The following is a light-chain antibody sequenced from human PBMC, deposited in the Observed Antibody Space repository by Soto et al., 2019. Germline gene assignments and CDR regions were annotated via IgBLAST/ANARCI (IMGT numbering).Light chain of an antibody. J-gene: IGKJ2*01. CDR3: QQSYSTPPMYT. V-gene: IGKV1-39*01. Sequence: DIQMTQSPSSLSASVGARVTITCRASQSISSYLNWYQQKPGKAPKLLIFAASSLQSGVPSRFSGRGSGTDFTLTISSLRPEDFATYYCQQSYSTPPMYTFGQGTKLEIK. CDR2: AAS. CDR1: QSISSY.